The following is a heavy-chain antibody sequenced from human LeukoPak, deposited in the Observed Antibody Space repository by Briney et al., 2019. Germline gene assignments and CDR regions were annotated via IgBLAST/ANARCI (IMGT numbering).Heavy chain of an antibody. V-gene: IGHV4-39*01. J-gene: IGHJ4*02. CDR2: IYYSGST. Sequence: KASETLSLTCTVSGGSISSSSYYWGWIRQPPGKGLEWIGSIYYSGSTYYNPSLKSRVTISVDTSKNQFSLKLSSVTAADTAVYYCARFLYGGNRFDYWGQGTLVTVSS. CDR3: ARFLYGGNRFDY. CDR1: GGSISSSSYY. D-gene: IGHD4-23*01.